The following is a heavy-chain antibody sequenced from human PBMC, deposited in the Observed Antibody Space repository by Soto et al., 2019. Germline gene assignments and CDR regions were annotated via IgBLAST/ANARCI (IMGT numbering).Heavy chain of an antibody. D-gene: IGHD3-16*01. J-gene: IGHJ5*02. CDR2: INHSGST. CDR3: PRGRDGGAAS. Sequence: QVQLQQWDAGLLKPSETLSLTCGVYGGSFSGYYWSWIRQPPGKGLEWIGEINHSGSTNYNPSLNSRVTISVDTSKNQHSLKLNSVTASDTAVYSCPRGRDGGAASWGQGTLVTVSS. CDR1: GGSFSGYY. V-gene: IGHV4-34*01.